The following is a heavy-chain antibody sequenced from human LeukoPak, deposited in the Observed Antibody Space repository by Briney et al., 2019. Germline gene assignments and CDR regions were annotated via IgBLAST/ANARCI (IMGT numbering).Heavy chain of an antibody. D-gene: IGHD2-2*01. CDR1: GYTFTSYD. CDR2: MNPNNGNT. J-gene: IGHJ6*02. CDR3: ARGVGRRSYQLLFRHYYYGMDV. Sequence: ASVKVSCKASGYTFTSYDINWVRQATGQGLEWMGWMNPNNGNTGYAQKFQGRVTMTRNTSISTAYMELSSLRSEDTAVYYCARGVGRRSYQLLFRHYYYGMDVWGQGTTVTVSS. V-gene: IGHV1-8*01.